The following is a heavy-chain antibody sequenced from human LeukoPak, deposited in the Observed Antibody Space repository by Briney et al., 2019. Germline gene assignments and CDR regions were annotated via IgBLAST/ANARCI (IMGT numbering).Heavy chain of an antibody. CDR2: IYTSGST. D-gene: IGHD1-26*01. J-gene: IGHJ4*02. CDR3: ARVAYSGSYPGVFDY. Sequence: SETLSLTCTVSGGSISSYYWSWIRQPAGKGLEWIGRIYTSGSTNYNPSLKSRVTMSVDTSKNQFSLKLSSVTAADTAVYYCARVAYSGSYPGVFDYWGQGTLVTVSS. V-gene: IGHV4-4*07. CDR1: GGSISSYY.